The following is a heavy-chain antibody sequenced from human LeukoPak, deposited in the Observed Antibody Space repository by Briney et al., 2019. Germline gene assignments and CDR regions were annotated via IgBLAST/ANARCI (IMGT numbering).Heavy chain of an antibody. V-gene: IGHV4-4*02. D-gene: IGHD3-10*01. Sequence: SGTLSLTCAVSGGSISSSKWWSLVRQPPGKGLEWIGEIYHSGSTNYNPSLKSRVTISVDKSKNQFSLKLSSVTAADTAVYYCATVSAFFYDSGSYYTFDYWGQGTLVTVSS. CDR2: IYHSGST. J-gene: IGHJ4*02. CDR1: GGSISSSKW. CDR3: ATVSAFFYDSGSYYTFDY.